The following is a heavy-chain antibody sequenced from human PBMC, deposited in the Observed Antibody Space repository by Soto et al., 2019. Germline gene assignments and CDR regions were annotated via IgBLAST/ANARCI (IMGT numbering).Heavy chain of an antibody. Sequence: PSETMSLTCTVDGGNFIGYYWTWIRQNTGTGLEWIGEINHSGSTNYNPSLKSRVTISVDTSKNQFSLKLSSVTAADTAVYYCAREVTMVRGVFTSPYNWFDPWGQGTLVTVSS. J-gene: IGHJ5*02. CDR1: GGNFIGYY. V-gene: IGHV4-34*09. CDR2: INHSGST. CDR3: AREVTMVRGVFTSPYNWFDP. D-gene: IGHD3-10*01.